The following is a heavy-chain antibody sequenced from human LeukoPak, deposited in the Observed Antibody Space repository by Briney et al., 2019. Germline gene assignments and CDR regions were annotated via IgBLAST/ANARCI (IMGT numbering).Heavy chain of an antibody. CDR3: ARGPLLLFPHHPALDP. CDR2: MNPNSGNT. J-gene: IGHJ5*02. V-gene: IGHV1-8*01. Sequence: GASVKVSCKASGYTFTSYDINWVRQATGQGLEWMGWMNPNSGNTGYAQKFQGRVTMTRDTSTSTVYMELSSLRSEDTAVYYCARGPLLLFPHHPALDPWGQGTLVTVSS. CDR1: GYTFTSYD. D-gene: IGHD3-22*01.